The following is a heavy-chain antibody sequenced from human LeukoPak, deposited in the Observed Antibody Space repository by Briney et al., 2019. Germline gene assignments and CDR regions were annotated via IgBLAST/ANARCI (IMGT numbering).Heavy chain of an antibody. J-gene: IGHJ4*02. D-gene: IGHD5-12*01. CDR1: GGSFNNYA. Sequence: ASVKVSCKASGGSFNNYAITWVRQAPGQGLEWMGGFIPILDTTNYAPNFQGRVTITTDESSTTAYMELSSLKWEDTALYYCARSNDYDYHFNYWGQGTLVTVSS. CDR3: ARSNDYDYHFNY. CDR2: FIPILDTT. V-gene: IGHV1-69*05.